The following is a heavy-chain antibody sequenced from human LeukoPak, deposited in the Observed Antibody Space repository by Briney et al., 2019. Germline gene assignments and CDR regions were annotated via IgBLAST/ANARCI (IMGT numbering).Heavy chain of an antibody. CDR1: GFTFRSCG. V-gene: IGHV3-30*02. CDR3: AKDSSGWYPNYHMDV. J-gene: IGHJ6*03. CDR2: IRYVGTNK. Sequence: GGSVRLSCGSCGFTFRSCGMQGARGARGRGLEGVAFIRYVGTNKYSQDSVQGRFTISRDNSKNTLYLQMNSLRAEDTAVYYCAKDSSGWYPNYHMDVWGKGTPVTVSS. D-gene: IGHD6-19*01.